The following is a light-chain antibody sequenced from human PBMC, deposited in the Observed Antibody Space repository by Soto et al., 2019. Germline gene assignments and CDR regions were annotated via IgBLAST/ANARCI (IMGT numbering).Light chain of an antibody. Sequence: DIQMTQSPSSVSASVGESVTITCRASQGIDNWLAWYQQKPGMAPKLLISAASNLQSGVPTRFSGSGSGTDFTLTINSLQPEDFATYFCHQAIHFPLAFGGGTKVEI. CDR3: HQAIHFPLA. J-gene: IGKJ4*01. V-gene: IGKV1-12*01. CDR2: AAS. CDR1: QGIDNW.